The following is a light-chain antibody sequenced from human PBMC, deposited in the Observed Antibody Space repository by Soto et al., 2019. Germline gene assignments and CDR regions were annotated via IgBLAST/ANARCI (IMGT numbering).Light chain of an antibody. J-gene: IGLJ2*01. CDR1: SSDVGGYNY. CDR2: DVS. V-gene: IGLV2-14*01. CDR3: SSYTRSSTVV. Sequence: QSALTQPASVSGSPGQSITISCTGTSSDVGGYNYVSLYQQHPGKAPKLMIYDVSNRPSGVSNRFSGSTSGNTASLTSSGLQAEDEADYYCSSYTRSSTVVFGGGTKLTVL.